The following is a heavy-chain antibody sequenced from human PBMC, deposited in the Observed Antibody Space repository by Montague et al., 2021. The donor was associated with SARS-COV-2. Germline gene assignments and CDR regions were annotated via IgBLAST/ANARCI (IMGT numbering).Heavy chain of an antibody. D-gene: IGHD2-15*01. CDR2: ISDSGST. J-gene: IGHJ4*02. Sequence: SETLSLTCTVSGGSISSFYWSWFRQPPGKGLEWIGYISDSGSTNYNPSLTSRVTMSVDTSKNQFSLKVNSVTAADTAVYYCARHYSATFRAVYWGQGTLVTVSS. CDR3: ARHYSATFRAVY. V-gene: IGHV4-59*08. CDR1: GGSISSFY.